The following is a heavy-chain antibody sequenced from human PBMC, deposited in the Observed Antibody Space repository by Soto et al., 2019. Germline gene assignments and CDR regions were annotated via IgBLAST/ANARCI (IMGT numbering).Heavy chain of an antibody. Sequence: GESLKISCKGSGYSFTSYWIGWVRQMPGKGLEWMGIIYPGDSDTRYSPSFQGQVTISADKSISTAYLQWSSLKASDTAMYYCARLPFRITIFGVVMRYYYGMDVWGQGTTVTAP. V-gene: IGHV5-51*01. J-gene: IGHJ6*02. CDR2: IYPGDSDT. D-gene: IGHD3-3*01. CDR3: ARLPFRITIFGVVMRYYYGMDV. CDR1: GYSFTSYW.